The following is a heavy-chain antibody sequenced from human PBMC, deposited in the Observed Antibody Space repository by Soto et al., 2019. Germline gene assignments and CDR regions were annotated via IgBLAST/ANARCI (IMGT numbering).Heavy chain of an antibody. V-gene: IGHV3-23*01. D-gene: IGHD1-26*01. J-gene: IGHJ3*02. Sequence: PGGSLRLSCAASGFTFSSYAMSWVRQAPGKGLEWVSAISGSGGSTYYTDSVKGRFTISSDNSKNTLYLQMNSLRAEDTAVYYCSKGGYSGSYLPYDAFDIWGQGTMVTVSS. CDR1: GFTFSSYA. CDR2: ISGSGGST. CDR3: SKGGYSGSYLPYDAFDI.